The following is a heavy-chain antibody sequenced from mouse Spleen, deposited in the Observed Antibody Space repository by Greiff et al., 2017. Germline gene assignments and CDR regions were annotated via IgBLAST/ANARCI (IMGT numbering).Heavy chain of an antibody. V-gene: IGHV1-15*01. Sequence: VKVVESGAELVRPGASVTLSCKASGYTFTDYEMHWVKQTPVHGLEWIGAIDPETGGTAYNQKFKGKAILTADKSSSTAYMELRSLTSEDSAVYYCTGGVWAMDYWGQGTSVTVSS. CDR3: TGGVWAMDY. CDR1: GYTFTDYE. J-gene: IGHJ4*01. CDR2: IDPETGGT.